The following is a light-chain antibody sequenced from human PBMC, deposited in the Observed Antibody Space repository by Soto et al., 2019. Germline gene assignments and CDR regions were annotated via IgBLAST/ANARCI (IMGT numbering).Light chain of an antibody. CDR2: DAS. CDR3: QQLQ. Sequence: EIVLTQSPATLSLSPGERATLSCRASQSVSSYLAWYQQKPGQAPRLLIYDASNRATGIPARFSGSGSGTEFTLTISSLEPEDFAVYYCQQLQFGQGTKLEIK. V-gene: IGKV3-11*01. J-gene: IGKJ2*01. CDR1: QSVSSY.